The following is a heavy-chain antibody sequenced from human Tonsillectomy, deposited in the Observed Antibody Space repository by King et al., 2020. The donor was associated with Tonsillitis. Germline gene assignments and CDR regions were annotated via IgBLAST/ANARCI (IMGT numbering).Heavy chain of an antibody. J-gene: IGHJ4*02. CDR2: SGST. V-gene: IGHV4-34*01. CDR1: GGSFSGYF. CDR3: SCGRPPRGNLGY. D-gene: IGHD1-26*01. Sequence: VQLQQWGAGLLKPSETLSLTCAVYGGSFSGYFWSWIRQPPGKGLEWIGDSGSTNYNPSLKSRVTISVDTSKNQFSLKLSSVTAADTAVYYCSCGRPPRGNLGYWGQGTLVTVSS.